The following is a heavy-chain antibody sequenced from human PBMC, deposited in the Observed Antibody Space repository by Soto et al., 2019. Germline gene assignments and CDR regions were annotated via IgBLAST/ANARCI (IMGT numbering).Heavy chain of an antibody. Sequence: EVQLVESGGDLVQPGGSLRLSCAASGFTFRSYTMNWVRQAPGKGLEWVSYISGSSSTIYYADSVKGRFTISRDNAKNSLYLQMNSLRAEDTAVYYCARGHGDLDYWGQGTLVTVSS. CDR3: ARGHGDLDY. V-gene: IGHV3-48*01. CDR2: ISGSSSTI. J-gene: IGHJ4*02. D-gene: IGHD4-17*01. CDR1: GFTFRSYT.